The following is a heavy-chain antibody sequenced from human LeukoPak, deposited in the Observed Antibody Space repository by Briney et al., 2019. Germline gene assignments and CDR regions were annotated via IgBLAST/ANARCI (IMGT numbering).Heavy chain of an antibody. CDR1: GGSISSSSYY. V-gene: IGHV4-39*01. CDR3: ARLPYSSSHQIDY. CDR2: IYYSGST. J-gene: IGHJ4*02. D-gene: IGHD6-6*01. Sequence: PSETLSLTCTVSGGSISSSSYYWGWIRQPPGKGLEWIGSIYYSGSTYYNPSLKSRVTISVDTSKNQFSLKLSSVTAADTAVYYCARLPYSSSHQIDYGGQGTLVTVSS.